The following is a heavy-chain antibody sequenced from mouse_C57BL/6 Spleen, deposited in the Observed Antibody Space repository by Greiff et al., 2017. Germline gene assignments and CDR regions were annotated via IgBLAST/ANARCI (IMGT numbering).Heavy chain of an antibody. Sequence: VQGVESGPELVKPGASVKISCKASGYTFTDYYINWVKQRPGQGLEWIGWIFPGSGSTYYNEKFKGKATLTVDKSSSTAYMLLSSLTSEDSAVYFCARSDYYGNSWFAYWGQGTLVTVSA. CDR3: ARSDYYGNSWFAY. CDR2: IFPGSGST. D-gene: IGHD2-1*01. V-gene: IGHV1-75*01. J-gene: IGHJ3*01. CDR1: GYTFTDYY.